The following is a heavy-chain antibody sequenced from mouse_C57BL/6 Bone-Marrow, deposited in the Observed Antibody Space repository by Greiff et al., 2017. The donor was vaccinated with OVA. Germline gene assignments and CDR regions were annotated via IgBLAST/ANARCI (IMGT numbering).Heavy chain of an antibody. D-gene: IGHD1-1*01. J-gene: IGHJ4*01. CDR3: ARQDYGSSFYAMDY. CDR1: GFTFSDYG. V-gene: IGHV5-15*01. Sequence: EVMLVESGGGLVQPGGSLKLSCAASGFTFSDYGMAWVRQAPRKGPEWVAFISNLAYSIYYADTVTGRFTISRENAKNTLYLEMSSLRSEDTAMYYCARQDYGSSFYAMDYWGQGTSVTVSS. CDR2: ISNLAYSI.